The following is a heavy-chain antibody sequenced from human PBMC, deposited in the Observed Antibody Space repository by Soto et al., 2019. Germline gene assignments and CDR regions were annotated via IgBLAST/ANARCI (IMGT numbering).Heavy chain of an antibody. Sequence: EVQLLESGGGLVQTGGSLRLSCAASGVTFSSYAMSWVRQAPGKGLEWVSAISGAGGSTYFADSVKGRFTISRDNSKSTLYLHMNSLRAEDTAVYYCAKDKSTSGWYEDAFDVWGQGTMVTVSS. CDR2: ISGAGGST. J-gene: IGHJ3*01. V-gene: IGHV3-23*01. CDR3: AKDKSTSGWYEDAFDV. D-gene: IGHD6-13*01. CDR1: GVTFSSYA.